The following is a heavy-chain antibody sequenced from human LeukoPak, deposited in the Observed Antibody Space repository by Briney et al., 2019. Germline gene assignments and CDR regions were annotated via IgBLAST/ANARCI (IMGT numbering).Heavy chain of an antibody. CDR1: GGSISTYY. CDR3: ARGNSGSYYAMDV. J-gene: IGHJ6*02. CDR2: IFYSGST. Sequence: PSETLSLTCTVSGGSISTYYWSWIRQPPGKGLEWIGYIFYSGSTNYNPSLESRVTISVDTSKNQFSLELSSVTAADTAVYYCARGNSGSYYAMDVWGQGTTVTVSS. D-gene: IGHD1-26*01. V-gene: IGHV4-59*01.